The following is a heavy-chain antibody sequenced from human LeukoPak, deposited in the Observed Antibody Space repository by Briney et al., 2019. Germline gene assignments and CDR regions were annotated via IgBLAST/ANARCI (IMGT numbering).Heavy chain of an antibody. V-gene: IGHV1-8*03. J-gene: IGHJ6*03. CDR2: MNPNSGNT. CDR3: ARRLVGSLDHYYYMDV. CDR1: GYTFTSYD. D-gene: IGHD1-1*01. Sequence: ASVKVSCKASGYTFTSYDINWVRQATGQGLEWMGWMNPNSGNTGYAQKFQGRATITRNTSISTAYMELSSLRSEDTAVYYCARRLVGSLDHYYYMDVWGKGTTVTVSS.